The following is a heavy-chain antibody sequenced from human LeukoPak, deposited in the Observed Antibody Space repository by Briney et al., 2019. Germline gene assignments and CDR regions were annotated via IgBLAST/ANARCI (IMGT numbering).Heavy chain of an antibody. CDR1: GFTFSSYA. CDR3: ARAPTVFYTDGFDY. D-gene: IGHD3-9*01. Sequence: GRSLRLSCAASGFTFSSYAMHWVRQAPGKGLEWVAVISYDGSNKYYADSVEGRFTISRDNSKNTLYLQMNSLRAEDTAVYYCARAPTVFYTDGFDYWGQGTLVTVSS. CDR2: ISYDGSNK. J-gene: IGHJ4*02. V-gene: IGHV3-30*04.